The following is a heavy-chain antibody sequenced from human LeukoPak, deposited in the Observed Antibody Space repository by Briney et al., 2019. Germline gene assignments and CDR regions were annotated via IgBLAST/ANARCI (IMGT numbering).Heavy chain of an antibody. Sequence: GGSLRLSCAASGFTFSSYAMSWFRQAPGKGLEWVSAISGSGGSTYYADSVKGRFTISRDNSKNTLYLQMNSLRAEDTAVYYCAKGAGQQLVLCNMDYWGQGTLVTVSS. D-gene: IGHD6-13*01. CDR1: GFTFSSYA. J-gene: IGHJ4*02. CDR2: ISGSGGST. V-gene: IGHV3-23*01. CDR3: AKGAGQQLVLCNMDY.